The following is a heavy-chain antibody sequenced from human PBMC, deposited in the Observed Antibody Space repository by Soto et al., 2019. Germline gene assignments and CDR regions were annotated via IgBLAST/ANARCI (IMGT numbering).Heavy chain of an antibody. CDR3: ARGYCSGGSCYSRTFDI. V-gene: IGHV4-59*01. CDR1: GGSISGYY. D-gene: IGHD2-15*01. CDR2: IYSSVST. J-gene: IGHJ3*02. Sequence: SETLSLTCTVSGGSISGYYWNWIRQPPGKGLEWIGYIYSSVSTNYNPSLNSRVTISGDTSKNQFSLKLSSVTAADTAVYYCARGYCSGGSCYSRTFDIWGQGTMVTVSS.